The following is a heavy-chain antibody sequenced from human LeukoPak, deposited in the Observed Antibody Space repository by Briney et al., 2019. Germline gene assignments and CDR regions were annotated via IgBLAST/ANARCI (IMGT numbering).Heavy chain of an antibody. D-gene: IGHD2-2*01. J-gene: IGHJ4*02. CDR3: ARHAQTWCSSTICFSGRFDY. Sequence: SETLSLTCAVYGGSLSGYYWSWIRQPPGKGLEWIGEINHSGSTNYDPSLKSRVTISRDTSKNQFSLKMRSVTAADTATYYCARHAQTWCSSTICFSGRFDYWGQGSLVTVSS. CDR1: GGSLSGYY. CDR2: INHSGST. V-gene: IGHV4-34*01.